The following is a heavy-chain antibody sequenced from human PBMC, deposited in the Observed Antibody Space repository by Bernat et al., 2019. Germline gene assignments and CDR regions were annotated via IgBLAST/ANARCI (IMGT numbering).Heavy chain of an antibody. D-gene: IGHD2-15*01. CDR3: AGSPPPVAATGRYFQH. CDR1: GFTFSSYE. CDR2: ISSSGSTI. Sequence: EVQLVESGGGLVQPGGSLRLSCAASGFTFSSYEMNWVRQAPGKGLEWVSYISSSGSTIYYADSVKGRFTISRDNAKNSLYLQMNSLRAEDTAIYYCAGSPPPVAATGRYFQHWGQGTLVTVSS. J-gene: IGHJ1*01. V-gene: IGHV3-48*03.